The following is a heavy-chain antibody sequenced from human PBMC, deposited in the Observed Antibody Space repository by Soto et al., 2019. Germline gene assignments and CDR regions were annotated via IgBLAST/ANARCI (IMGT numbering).Heavy chain of an antibody. CDR3: ARDRYAARGYGY. CDR2: IIPIFGTA. V-gene: IGHV1-69*13. J-gene: IGHJ4*02. D-gene: IGHD6-6*01. Sequence: ASVKVSCKASGGTFSSYAISWVRQAPGQGLEWMGGIIPIFGTANYAQKFQGRVTITADESTSTAYMELSSLRSEDTAVYYCARDRYAARGYGYWGQGTLVTVSS. CDR1: GGTFSSYA.